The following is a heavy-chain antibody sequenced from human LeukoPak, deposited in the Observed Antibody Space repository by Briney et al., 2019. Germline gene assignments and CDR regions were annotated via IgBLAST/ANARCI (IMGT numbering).Heavy chain of an antibody. CDR2: ISGSGGST. CDR3: ARAVNIPTVFNYGYQGGFDY. CDR1: GFTFSSYG. Sequence: PGGTLRLSCAASGFTFSSYGMSWVRQAPGKGLEWVSAISGSGGSTYYADSVKGRFTISRDNAKNTLYLQMNSLRAEDTAVYYCARAVNIPTVFNYGYQGGFDYWGQGTLVTVSS. V-gene: IGHV3-23*01. J-gene: IGHJ4*02. D-gene: IGHD5-18*01.